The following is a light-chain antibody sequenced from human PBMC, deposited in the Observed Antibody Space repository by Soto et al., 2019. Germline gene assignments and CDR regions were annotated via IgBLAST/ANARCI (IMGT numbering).Light chain of an antibody. V-gene: IGKV3-11*01. J-gene: IGKJ4*01. CDR2: DAS. Sequence: EIVLTQSPATLSLSPGETATLSCRASQSIDIYLAWYQQRPGRAPRLLIYDASSRPAAVPARFSGSGSGTDFTLTLAGLEPEHFAVYYCQQRGNWPLTFGGGTKVDVK. CDR3: QQRGNWPLT. CDR1: QSIDIY.